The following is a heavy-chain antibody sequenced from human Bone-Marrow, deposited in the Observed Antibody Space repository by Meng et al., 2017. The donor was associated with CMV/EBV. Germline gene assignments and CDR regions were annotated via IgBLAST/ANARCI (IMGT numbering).Heavy chain of an antibody. CDR2: IKQDGSEK. J-gene: IGHJ6*01. CDR3: ARGGATQVRTYGMDV. CDR1: GFTFSSYW. Sequence: GGSLRLSCAASGFTFSSYWMSWVRQAPGKGLEWVANIKQDGSEKYYVDSVKGRITISRDNDEKSLFLQMSSLRAEDTGVYFCARGGATQVRTYGMDVWGQGTTVTVSS. V-gene: IGHV3-7*01. D-gene: IGHD5-24*01.